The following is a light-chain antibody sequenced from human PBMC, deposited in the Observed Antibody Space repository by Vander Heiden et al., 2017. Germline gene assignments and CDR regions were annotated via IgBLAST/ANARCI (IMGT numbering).Light chain of an antibody. V-gene: IGKV1-6*01. CDR2: AAS. Sequence: AIHMTQSPSSLSASVGDRVTITCRASQRIRNDLGWYQQKPGKAPKLLIYAASSLQSGVPSRFSGSGSGTDFTLTISSLQPEDFATYYCLQDYNYPRTFGQGTKVEIK. CDR1: QRIRND. CDR3: LQDYNYPRT. J-gene: IGKJ1*01.